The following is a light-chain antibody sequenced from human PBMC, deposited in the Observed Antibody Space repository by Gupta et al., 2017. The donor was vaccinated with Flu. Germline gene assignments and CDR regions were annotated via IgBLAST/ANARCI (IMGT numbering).Light chain of an antibody. Sequence: QVVLTQSPSATASLRASVKLTCTLSSGHSTYDIAWHQQQPEKGPRYLMALHADGRHTKGDGSPDRFSGSSSGAERYLSITSLQAEDEADYYCQTWGTGYVVFGGGTKLTVL. CDR3: QTWGTGYVV. V-gene: IGLV4-69*01. J-gene: IGLJ2*01. CDR1: SGHSTYD. CDR2: LHADGRH.